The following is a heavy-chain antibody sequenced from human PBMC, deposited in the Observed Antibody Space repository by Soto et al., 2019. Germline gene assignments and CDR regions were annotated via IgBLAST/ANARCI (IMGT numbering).Heavy chain of an antibody. V-gene: IGHV1-3*01. D-gene: IGHD7-27*01. J-gene: IGHJ4*02. CDR2: INAGYGNT. CDR1: GYTFSSYA. CDR3: ARDTGDGTFDF. Sequence: ASVTFSCTASGYTFSSYAMHWVRQAPGQRLEWMGWINAGYGNTKSSQKFQDRVTISRDTSASTAYMELTSLRSEDTAVYYCARDTGDGTFDFWGQGTLVTVSS.